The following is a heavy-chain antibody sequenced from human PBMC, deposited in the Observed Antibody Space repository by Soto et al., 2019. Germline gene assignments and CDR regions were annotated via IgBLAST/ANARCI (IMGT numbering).Heavy chain of an antibody. CDR3: AKPCGSYGGD. Sequence: QVQLVEYWGGVVPPGRSLRLSCAASGFTFSSYGMHWVRQSPVKGLEWVAVISYDGSNKYYADSVKGRFTISRDNSKKKLYLQMNSLSAEDTAVDYCAKPCGSYGGDWGQGTLVTVS. J-gene: IGHJ4*02. CDR2: ISYDGSNK. V-gene: IGHV3-30*18. D-gene: IGHD2-21*01. CDR1: GFTFSSYG.